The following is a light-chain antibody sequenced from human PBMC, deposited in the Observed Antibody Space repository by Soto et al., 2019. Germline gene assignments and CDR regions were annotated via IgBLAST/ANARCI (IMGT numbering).Light chain of an antibody. Sequence: QSALTQPPSASGSPGQSVTISCAGTSSDVGGYKYVSWYQQHPGKAPELMIYEVTKRPSGVPDRFSGSKSGNTASLTVSGLQAEDEADYYCSSYAGSSGILFGGGTKVTVL. CDR1: SSDVGGYKY. V-gene: IGLV2-8*01. CDR3: SSYAGSSGIL. J-gene: IGLJ2*01. CDR2: EVT.